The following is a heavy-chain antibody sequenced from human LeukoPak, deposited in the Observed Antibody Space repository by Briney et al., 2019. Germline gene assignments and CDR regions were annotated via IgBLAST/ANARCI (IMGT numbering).Heavy chain of an antibody. V-gene: IGHV1-18*01. CDR3: ARVGTGTRSFDS. Sequence: ASVKVFCKTSGYTFTTYDINWVRQAPGQGLEWMGRISAYNGYTNYGQKFQGRVTMTTDTSTNTVYMELRSLRSDDTAVYYCARVGTGTRSFDSWGQGTLVTVSS. J-gene: IGHJ4*02. CDR2: ISAYNGYT. CDR1: GYTFTTYD. D-gene: IGHD1/OR15-1a*01.